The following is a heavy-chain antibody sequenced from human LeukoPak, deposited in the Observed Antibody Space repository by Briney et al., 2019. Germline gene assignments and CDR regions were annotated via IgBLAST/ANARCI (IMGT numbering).Heavy chain of an antibody. CDR3: ARIGSGYDLDYFDY. J-gene: IGHJ4*02. D-gene: IGHD5-12*01. CDR2: INPNSGGT. V-gene: IGHV1-2*02. CDR1: GYTFTGYY. Sequence: EASVKVSCKASGYTFTGYYMHWVRQAPGQGLEWMGWINPNSGGTNYAQKFQGRVTMTRDTSISTAYMELSRLRSDDTAVYYCARIGSGYDLDYFDYWGQGTLVTVSS.